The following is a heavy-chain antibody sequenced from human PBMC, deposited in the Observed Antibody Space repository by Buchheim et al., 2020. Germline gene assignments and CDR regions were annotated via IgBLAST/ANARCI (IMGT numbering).Heavy chain of an antibody. V-gene: IGHV4-31*03. D-gene: IGHD2-15*01. Sequence: QVQLQESGPGLVKPSQTLSLTCTVSGGSISSDGYYWSWIRQHPGKGLEWIGYIYYSGSTYYNPSLKSRVTISVDTSKNQFSLKLSSVTAADTAVYYCARDRGVVVVAARYSGWFDPWGQGTL. CDR1: GGSISSDGYY. J-gene: IGHJ5*02. CDR2: IYYSGST. CDR3: ARDRGVVVVAARYSGWFDP.